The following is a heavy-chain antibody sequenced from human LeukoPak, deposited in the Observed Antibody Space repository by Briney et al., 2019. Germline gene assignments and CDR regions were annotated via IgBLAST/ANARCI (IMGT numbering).Heavy chain of an antibody. D-gene: IGHD6-19*01. CDR2: INWNSGSI. CDR1: GFTLDDYA. J-gene: IGHJ4*02. CDR3: AKDKGSGWSGIDY. V-gene: IGHV3-9*01. Sequence: GGSLRLSCAASGFTLDDYAMNWVRQTPGKGLEWVSGINWNSGSIGYADSVKGRFTISRDNAKNSLYLQMNSLRPEDTAFYYCAKDKGSGWSGIDYWGQGTLVTVSS.